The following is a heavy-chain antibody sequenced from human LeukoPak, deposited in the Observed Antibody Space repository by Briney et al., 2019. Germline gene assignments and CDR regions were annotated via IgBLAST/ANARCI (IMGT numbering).Heavy chain of an antibody. CDR3: ARVADYKNYYFDY. CDR2: IIPIFGTA. V-gene: IGHV1-69*13. J-gene: IGHJ4*02. Sequence: ASVKVSCKASGGTFSSYAISWVRQAPGQGLEWMGGIIPIFGTANYAQKFQGRVTITADESTSTAYMELSSLRSEDTAVYYCARVADYKNYYFDYWGQGTLVTVSS. CDR1: GGTFSSYA. D-gene: IGHD4-11*01.